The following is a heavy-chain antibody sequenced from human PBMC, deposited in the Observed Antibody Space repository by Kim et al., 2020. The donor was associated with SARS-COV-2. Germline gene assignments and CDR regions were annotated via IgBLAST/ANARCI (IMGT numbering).Heavy chain of an antibody. CDR2: MSGTSDST. CDR1: GFTFSSYA. J-gene: IGHJ3*02. Sequence: GGSLRLSCAASGFTFSSYAMNWVRQAPGKGLEWVSTMSGTSDSTYYADSVKGRFTISRDNSKNTLYLQMNSLRAEDTAVYYCARATKWLRDAFDIWGQGTMVTVSS. V-gene: IGHV3-23*01. D-gene: IGHD5-12*01. CDR3: ARATKWLRDAFDI.